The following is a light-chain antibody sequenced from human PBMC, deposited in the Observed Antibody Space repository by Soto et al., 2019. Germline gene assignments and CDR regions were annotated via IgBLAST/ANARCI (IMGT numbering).Light chain of an antibody. CDR3: QQYGSSPLT. CDR1: QSFSSTY. CDR2: GAS. Sequence: EIVLTQSPSTLSLSPGERATLSCRASQSFSSTYLAWYQQKPGQAPRLLIYGASSRAPGIPDRFSGSGSGTDFTLRISGLEPEDFAVYYCQQYGSSPLTFGGGTEVEIK. J-gene: IGKJ4*01. V-gene: IGKV3-20*01.